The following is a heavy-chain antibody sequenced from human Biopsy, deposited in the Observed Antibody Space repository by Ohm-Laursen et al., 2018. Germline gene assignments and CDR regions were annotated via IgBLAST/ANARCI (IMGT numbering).Heavy chain of an antibody. J-gene: IGHJ4*02. CDR2: IVPVLGHL. CDR3: AADADGYYTEFDY. Sequence: SVKVSCKTSGGPSINYAFSWVRQAPGQGLEWVGRIVPVLGHLNYAQRFQGRVSITADKSTSYVFMELSRLTSGDTAVYYCAADADGYYTEFDYWGPGTLVTVSS. V-gene: IGHV1-69*04. D-gene: IGHD3-3*01. CDR1: GGPSINYA.